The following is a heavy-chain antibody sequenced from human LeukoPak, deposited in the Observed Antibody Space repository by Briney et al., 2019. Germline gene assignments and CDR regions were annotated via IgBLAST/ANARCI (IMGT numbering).Heavy chain of an antibody. CDR3: ARGHGGNVDY. D-gene: IGHD4-23*01. CDR2: IGSSSRAK. CDR1: GFTFSSYS. V-gene: IGHV3-48*02. Sequence: GGSLRLSCAASGFTFSSYSMNWVRQAPGKGLEWISYIGSSSRAKYYADSVKGRFTISRDNAKNSLCLQMSSLRDEDTAVYYCARGHGGNVDYWGQGTPVTVSS. J-gene: IGHJ4*02.